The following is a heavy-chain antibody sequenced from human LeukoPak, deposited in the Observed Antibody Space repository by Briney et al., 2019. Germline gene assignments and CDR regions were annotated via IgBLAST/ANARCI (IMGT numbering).Heavy chain of an antibody. J-gene: IGHJ4*02. V-gene: IGHV3-11*04. CDR3: ASGVVVPAAYPY. CDR2: ISSSGSTI. D-gene: IGHD2-2*01. CDR1: GFTFSDYY. Sequence: PGGSLRLSRAASGFTFSDYYMSWIRQAPGKGLEWVSYISSSGSTIYYADSVKGRFTISRDNAKNSLYLQMNSLRAEDTAVYYCASGVVVPAAYPYWGQGTLVTVSS.